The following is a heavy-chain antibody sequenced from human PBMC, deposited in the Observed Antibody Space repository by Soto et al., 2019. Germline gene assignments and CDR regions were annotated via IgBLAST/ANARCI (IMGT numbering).Heavy chain of an antibody. V-gene: IGHV5-51*01. Sequence: GESLKISCKGSGYSFTSYWIGWVRQMPGKGLEWMGIIYPGDSDTRYSPSFQGRFTISRDNSKNMMYLQMNSLRPEDTAVYYCARGVFYYYGSSGYSPDYWGQGTLVTVSS. J-gene: IGHJ4*02. D-gene: IGHD3-22*01. CDR1: GYSFTSYW. CDR3: ARGVFYYYGSSGYSPDY. CDR2: IYPGDSDT.